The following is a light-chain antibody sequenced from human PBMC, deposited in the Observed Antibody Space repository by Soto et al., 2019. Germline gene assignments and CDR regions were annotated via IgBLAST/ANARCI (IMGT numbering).Light chain of an antibody. CDR2: EVS. J-gene: IGLJ2*01. Sequence: QSVLTQPPSASGSPGQSVTISCTGTSSDVGAYNYVSWYQQHPGKAPKLMICEVSKRPSGVPDRFSGSKSGNTASLTVSGLQAEDEADYFCSSYAGSNNVIFGGGTKLTVL. V-gene: IGLV2-8*01. CDR1: SSDVGAYNY. CDR3: SSYAGSNNVI.